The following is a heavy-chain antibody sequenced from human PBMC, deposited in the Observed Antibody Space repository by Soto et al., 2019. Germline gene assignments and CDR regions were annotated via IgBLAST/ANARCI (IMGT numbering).Heavy chain of an antibody. CDR2: ISRDGNTK. J-gene: IGHJ4*02. CDR3: GSELATGN. V-gene: IGHV3-30*03. Sequence: QVQLVESGGGVVQPGRSLRLSCAASGFTLSNNGMHWVRQAPGKGLEWVAVISRDGNTKFYADSVKGRFAISKDSSENTLYLQMNSLRLEDTAVYLCGSELATGNWGKGTLVTVSS. CDR1: GFTLSNNG.